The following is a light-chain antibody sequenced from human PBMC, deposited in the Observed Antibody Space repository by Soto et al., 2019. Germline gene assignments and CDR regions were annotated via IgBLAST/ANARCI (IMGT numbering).Light chain of an antibody. CDR3: QQYNSYSSIT. V-gene: IGKV1-5*01. CDR2: DAS. CDR1: QSISSW. J-gene: IGKJ5*01. Sequence: DIQMTQSPSTLSASVGDRVTITCRVSQSISSWLAWYQQKPGKAPKLLIYDASSLESGVPSRFSGSGSGTEFTLTISSLQPDDFATYYCQQYNSYSSITFGQGTRLET.